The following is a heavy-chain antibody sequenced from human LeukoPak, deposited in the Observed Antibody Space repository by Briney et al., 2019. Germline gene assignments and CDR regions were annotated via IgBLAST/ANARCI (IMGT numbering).Heavy chain of an antibody. CDR3: ARDRQGFGIDY. J-gene: IGHJ4*02. D-gene: IGHD3-10*01. CDR1: GGSISSHY. CDR2: IYYSGST. V-gene: IGHV4-59*11. Sequence: SETLSLTCTVSGGSISSHYWSWIRQPPGKGLEWIGYIYYSGSTNYNPSLKSRVTISVDTSKNQFSLKLSSVTAADTAVYYCARDRQGFGIDYWGQGTLVTVSS.